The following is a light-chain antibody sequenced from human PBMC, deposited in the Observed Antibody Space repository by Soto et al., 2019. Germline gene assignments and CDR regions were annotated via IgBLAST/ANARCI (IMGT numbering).Light chain of an antibody. CDR2: GAS. CDR1: RDISNY. V-gene: IGKV1-27*01. J-gene: IGKJ4*01. CDR3: QKYDTAPLN. Sequence: DIQVTQSPSSLSASLGDRVSITCRASRDISNYLAWYQQKPGQVPRLLISGASSLHSGVPSRFSGSRSGTDFTLTISSLQPEDIATYFCQKYDTAPLNFGGGTKV.